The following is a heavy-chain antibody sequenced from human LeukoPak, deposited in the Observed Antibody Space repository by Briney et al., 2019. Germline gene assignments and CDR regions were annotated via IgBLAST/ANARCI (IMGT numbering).Heavy chain of an antibody. V-gene: IGHV4-59*01. J-gene: IGHJ4*02. CDR1: GGSISTYY. CDR3: ARGAAATY. D-gene: IGHD6-13*01. CDR2: IHYSGSS. Sequence: SETLSLTCAVSGGSISTYYWSWIRQPPGKGLEWIGYIHYSGSSNYNPSLKSRVTISLDTSKNQFSLKLSSVTAADTAVYYCARGAAATYWGQGTLATVSS.